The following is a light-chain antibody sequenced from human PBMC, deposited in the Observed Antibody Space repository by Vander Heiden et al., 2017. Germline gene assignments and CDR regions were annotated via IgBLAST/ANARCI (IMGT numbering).Light chain of an antibody. CDR2: AAS. CDR1: QGISSY. J-gene: IGKJ4*01. Sequence: DIQMTQSPSSLSASVGDRVTITCRASQGISSYLAWFQQKPGKAPKSLIHAASSLQSVVPSKFSGSGSETDFTLTISSLQPEDFATYYCQQCNTYPLTFGGGTKVEIK. V-gene: IGKV1-16*02. CDR3: QQCNTYPLT.